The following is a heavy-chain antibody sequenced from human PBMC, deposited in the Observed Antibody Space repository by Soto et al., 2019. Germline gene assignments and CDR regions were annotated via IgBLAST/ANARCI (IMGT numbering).Heavy chain of an antibody. Sequence: SETLSLTCTVSGGSISSGDYYWSWIRQPPGKGLEWIGYIYYSGSTYYNPSLKSRVTISVDTSKNQFSLKLSSVTAEDTAVYYCTRDPVDSPVFDYWGLGTLVTVSS. J-gene: IGHJ4*02. CDR3: TRDPVDSPVFDY. CDR1: GGSISSGDYY. V-gene: IGHV4-30-4*01. CDR2: IYYSGST. D-gene: IGHD2-15*01.